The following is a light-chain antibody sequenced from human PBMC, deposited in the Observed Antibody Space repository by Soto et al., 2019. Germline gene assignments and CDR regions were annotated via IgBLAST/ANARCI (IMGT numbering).Light chain of an antibody. Sequence: DIQMTQSPSTLSASVGDRVTITCRASQSISSWLAWYQQKPGKAPKLLIYKASTLGSGVPSRFSGTGSGTEFTLTISSLQPDDFATYYCQQYHSYWTFGQGTKVEIK. CDR1: QSISSW. V-gene: IGKV1-5*03. CDR2: KAS. CDR3: QQYHSYWT. J-gene: IGKJ1*01.